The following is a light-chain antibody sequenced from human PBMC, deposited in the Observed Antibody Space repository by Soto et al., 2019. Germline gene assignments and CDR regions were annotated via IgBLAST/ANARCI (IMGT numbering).Light chain of an antibody. Sequence: ESVWTQSPATLSLSPGERATLSCRASQSVSSYLAWYQQKPGQAPRLLIYDASNRATGIPARFSGSGSGTDFTLTISSLEPEDFAVYYCQQRSNWPPYTFGQGTKLEIK. J-gene: IGKJ2*01. CDR3: QQRSNWPPYT. CDR2: DAS. V-gene: IGKV3-11*01. CDR1: QSVSSY.